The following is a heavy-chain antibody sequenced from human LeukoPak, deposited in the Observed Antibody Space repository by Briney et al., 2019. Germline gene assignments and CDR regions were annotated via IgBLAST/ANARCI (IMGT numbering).Heavy chain of an antibody. V-gene: IGHV3-21*01. CDR2: ISSSSSYI. D-gene: IGHD6-13*01. Sequence: SGGSLRLSCAASGFTFSSYSMNWVRQAPGKGLEWVSSISSSSSYIYYADSVKGRFTISRDNAKNSLYLQMNSLRDEDTAVYYCARDLRPPTYSSSEGGGVRKFDPWGQGTLVTVSS. CDR1: GFTFSSYS. J-gene: IGHJ5*02. CDR3: ARDLRPPTYSSSEGGGVRKFDP.